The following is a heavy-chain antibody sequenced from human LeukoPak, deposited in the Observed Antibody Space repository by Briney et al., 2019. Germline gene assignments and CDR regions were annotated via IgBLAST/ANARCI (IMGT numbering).Heavy chain of an antibody. CDR3: ARMYCSSTSCYGPLDY. J-gene: IGHJ4*02. D-gene: IGHD2-2*01. V-gene: IGHV4-34*01. Sequence: SETLSLTCAVYGGSLSGYYWSWIRQPPGKGLEWIGEINHSGSTNYNPSLKSRVTISVDTSKNQFSLKLSSVTAADTAVYYCARMYCSSTSCYGPLDYWGQGTLVTVSS. CDR2: INHSGST. CDR1: GGSLSGYY.